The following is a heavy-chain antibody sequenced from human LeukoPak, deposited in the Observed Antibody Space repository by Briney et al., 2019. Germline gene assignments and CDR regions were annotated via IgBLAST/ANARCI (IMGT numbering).Heavy chain of an antibody. CDR2: INPNTADT. J-gene: IGHJ4*02. V-gene: IGHV1-2*02. CDR3: VRGRTSDQSGNGHYVFRDDY. D-gene: IGHD4-17*01. CDR1: GYTFTGYH. Sequence: ASVKVSCKASGYTFTGYHMHWVRQAPGQGLEWTGWINPNTADTNYAQQFQGRVTMTRDTSISTVYMELSSLRSDDTAVYYCVRGRTSDQSGNGHYVFRDDYWGQGTLVTVSS.